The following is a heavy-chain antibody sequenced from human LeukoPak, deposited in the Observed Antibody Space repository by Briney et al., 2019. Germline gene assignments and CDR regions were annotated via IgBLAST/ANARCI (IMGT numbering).Heavy chain of an antibody. J-gene: IGHJ4*02. V-gene: IGHV4-59*08. CDR3: ARGWAYFDC. D-gene: IGHD1-26*01. CDR2: IYYSGST. Sequence: PSETLSLTCAVSGGSISSYYWSWIRQPPGKGLEWIGYIYYSGSTDYNPSLKSRVTISLDTSKNQVSLKLNSVTAADAAVYYCARGWAYFDCWGQGTLVTVSS. CDR1: GGSISSYY.